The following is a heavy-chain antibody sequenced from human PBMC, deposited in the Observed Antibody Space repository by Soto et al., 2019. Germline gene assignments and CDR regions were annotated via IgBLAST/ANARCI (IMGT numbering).Heavy chain of an antibody. V-gene: IGHV4-59*01. CDR2: IYYSGST. CDR1: GGSISSYY. D-gene: IGHD6-19*01. J-gene: IGHJ4*02. Sequence: SETLSLTCTVSGGSISSYYWSWIRQPPGKGLEWIGYIYYSGSTNYNPSLKSRVTISVDTSKNQFSLKLSSVTAADTAVYYCARVVTGYSSGWSTKPDQYYFDYWGQGTLVTVSS. CDR3: ARVVTGYSSGWSTKPDQYYFDY.